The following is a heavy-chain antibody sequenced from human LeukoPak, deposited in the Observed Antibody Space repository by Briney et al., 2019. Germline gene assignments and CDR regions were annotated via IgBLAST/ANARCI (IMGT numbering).Heavy chain of an antibody. D-gene: IGHD3-10*01. J-gene: IGHJ4*02. CDR1: GFTFDDYA. V-gene: IGHV3-9*03. Sequence: QPGRSLRLSCAASGFTFDDYAMHWVRQAPGKGLEWVSGISWNSGSIGYADSVKGRFTISRDNAKNSLYLQMNSLRAEDMALYYCAKGTMLRGVSPFDYWGQGTLVTVSS. CDR3: AKGTMLRGVSPFDY. CDR2: ISWNSGSI.